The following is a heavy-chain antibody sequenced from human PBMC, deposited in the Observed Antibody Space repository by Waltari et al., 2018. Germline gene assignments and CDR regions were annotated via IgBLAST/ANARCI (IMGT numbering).Heavy chain of an antibody. J-gene: IGHJ4*02. CDR3: ASISDRGSGWYFDY. V-gene: IGHV1-2*02. D-gene: IGHD6-19*01. CDR2: INPNSGGT. Sequence: QVQLVQSGAEVKKPGASVKVSCKASGYTFTGYYMHWVRQAPGQGLEWMGWINPNSGGTNYAQKFQGMVTMTRDTSISPAYMELSRLGSDDTAVYYCASISDRGSGWYFDYWGQGTLVTVSS. CDR1: GYTFTGYY.